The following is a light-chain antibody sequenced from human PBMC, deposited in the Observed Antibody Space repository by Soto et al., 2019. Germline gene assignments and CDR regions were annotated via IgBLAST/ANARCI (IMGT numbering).Light chain of an antibody. Sequence: QSALTQPASVSGSPGQSITISCTGTSSDVGDYKYVSWYQQHPGKAPKLMIYEVSNRPSGVSNRFSGSKSGNTASLTISGLQADDEADYYCSSYTSSSSRVFGTGTKLTVL. CDR1: SSDVGDYKY. CDR3: SSYTSSSSRV. CDR2: EVS. J-gene: IGLJ1*01. V-gene: IGLV2-14*01.